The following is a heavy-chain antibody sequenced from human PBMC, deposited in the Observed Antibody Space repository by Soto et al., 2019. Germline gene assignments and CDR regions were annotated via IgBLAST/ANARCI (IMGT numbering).Heavy chain of an antibody. CDR2: INAGNGYT. D-gene: IGHD3-10*01. Sequence: QVQLVQSGAEAKKPGASVKVSCETSGYTFANYPMHWVRQAPGQTLEWMGWINAGNGYTKYSQKFQGRVTITRDTSASIAYMELSSLRSEDTAVYYCARAKIITTLDYWGQGTLVTVSS. J-gene: IGHJ4*02. V-gene: IGHV1-3*01. CDR3: ARAKIITTLDY. CDR1: GYTFANYP.